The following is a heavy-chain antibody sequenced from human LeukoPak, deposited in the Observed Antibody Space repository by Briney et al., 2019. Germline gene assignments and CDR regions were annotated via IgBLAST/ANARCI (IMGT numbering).Heavy chain of an antibody. D-gene: IGHD6-19*01. V-gene: IGHV3-48*03. Sequence: GGSLRLSCAASGFTFSSYEMNWVRQAPGKGLEWVSYISTSGSTIYYTDSVKGRFAISRDNAKNSLYLQMNSLRAEDTAVYYCARDPAVARVFDYWGQGALVTVSS. CDR2: ISTSGSTI. J-gene: IGHJ4*02. CDR3: ARDPAVARVFDY. CDR1: GFTFSSYE.